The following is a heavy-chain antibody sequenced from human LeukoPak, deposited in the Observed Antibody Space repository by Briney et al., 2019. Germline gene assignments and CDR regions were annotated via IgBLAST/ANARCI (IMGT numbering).Heavy chain of an antibody. V-gene: IGHV4-34*01. CDR2: ITNTGNT. Sequence: GSLRLSCAASGFTFSLYWMHWVRQPPGKGLEWIGTITNTGNTYSNPSLKSRVTISIDTSKTQISLKLTSVTAADTAVFYCARKTPGTSVDVWGQGTPVTVSS. J-gene: IGHJ6*02. CDR3: ARKTPGTSVDV. CDR1: GFTFSLYW. D-gene: IGHD3-10*01.